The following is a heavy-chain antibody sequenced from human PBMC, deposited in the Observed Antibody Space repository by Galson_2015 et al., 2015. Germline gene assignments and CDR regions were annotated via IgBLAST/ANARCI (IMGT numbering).Heavy chain of an antibody. V-gene: IGHV3-21*01. CDR1: GFTFSSYS. Sequence: SLRLSCAASGFTFSSYSMNWVRQAPGKGLEWVSSISSSCSHIYYVDSVKGRFTISRDNAKNSLYLQMNSLRAEDTAVYYCARVPYNGYSYGFGYYYYGMDVWGQGTTVTVSS. CDR2: ISSSCSHI. CDR3: ARVPYNGYSYGFGYYYYGMDV. J-gene: IGHJ6*02. D-gene: IGHD5-18*01.